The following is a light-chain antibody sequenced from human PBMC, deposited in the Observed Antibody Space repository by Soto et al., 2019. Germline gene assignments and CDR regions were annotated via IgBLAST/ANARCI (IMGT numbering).Light chain of an antibody. CDR1: QSVSSNY. Sequence: IVLTQSPGTPSLSTGESASLSCRPSQSVSSNYLAWFQQKPGQAPRLLISTASSRATGIPDRFSGSGSGTDFTLTITRLEPEDFAVYYCLQYGSSPHTFGQGTRLEI. CDR2: TAS. V-gene: IGKV3-20*01. J-gene: IGKJ5*01. CDR3: LQYGSSPHT.